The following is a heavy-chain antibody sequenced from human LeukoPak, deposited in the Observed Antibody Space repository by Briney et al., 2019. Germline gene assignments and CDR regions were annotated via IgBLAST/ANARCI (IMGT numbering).Heavy chain of an antibody. CDR2: ISYDGSNK. CDR3: ARVRIAAAGTSGGTDY. D-gene: IGHD6-13*01. J-gene: IGHJ4*02. Sequence: GGSLRLFCAASGFTFSSYAMHWVRQAPGKGLEWVAVISYDGSNKYYADSVKGRFTISRDNSKNTLYLQMNSLRAEDTAVYYCARVRIAAAGTSGGTDYWGQGTLVTVSS. CDR1: GFTFSSYA. V-gene: IGHV3-30*04.